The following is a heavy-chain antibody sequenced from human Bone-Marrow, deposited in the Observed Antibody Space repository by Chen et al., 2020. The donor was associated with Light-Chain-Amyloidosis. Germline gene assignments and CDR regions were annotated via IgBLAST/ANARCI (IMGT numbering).Heavy chain of an antibody. CDR3: ARRRDCYNFDY. CDR1: GYTFPNYW. CDR2: IYPDDSDA. V-gene: IGHV5-51*01. D-gene: IGHD2-21*01. Sequence: EVQLEQSGPEVKKPGESLKISCTGSGYTFPNYWIGWVRQMPGKGLEWMGVIYPDDSDARYSPSFEGPVTISADKSITTAYLQWRSLKASDTAMYYCARRRDCYNFDYWGQGTLVTVSS. J-gene: IGHJ4*02.